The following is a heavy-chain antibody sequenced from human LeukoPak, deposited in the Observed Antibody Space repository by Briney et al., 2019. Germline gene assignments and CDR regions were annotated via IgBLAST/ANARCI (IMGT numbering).Heavy chain of an antibody. CDR3: ARHSGAGTGFVY. CDR2: IYYSGST. D-gene: IGHD6-19*01. CDR1: GGSTSRYY. J-gene: IGHJ4*02. Sequence: PSETLSLTCTVSGGSTSRYYWSWIRQPPGKGLEWIGYIYYSGSTNYNPSLKSRLTISIDTSKNQFSLKLSSVTAADTAVYYCARHSGAGTGFVYWGQETLVTVSS. V-gene: IGHV4-59*08.